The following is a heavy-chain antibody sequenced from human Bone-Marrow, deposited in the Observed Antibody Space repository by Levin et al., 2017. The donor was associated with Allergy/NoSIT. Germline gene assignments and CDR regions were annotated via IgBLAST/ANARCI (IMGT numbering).Heavy chain of an antibody. V-gene: IGHV3-7*01. D-gene: IGHD4-11*01. CDR3: ARDDYRITGYYYYYMDV. Sequence: GGSLRLSCAASGFTFSSYWMSWVRQAPGKGLEWVANIKQDGSEKYYVDSVKGRFTISRDNAKNSLYLQMNSLRAEDTAVYYCARDDYRITGYYYYYMDVWGKGTTVTVSS. J-gene: IGHJ6*03. CDR1: GFTFSSYW. CDR2: IKQDGSEK.